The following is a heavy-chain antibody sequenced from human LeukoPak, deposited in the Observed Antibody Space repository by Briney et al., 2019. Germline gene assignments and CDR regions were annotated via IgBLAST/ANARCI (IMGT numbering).Heavy chain of an antibody. V-gene: IGHV1-69*04. CDR1: GGTFSSYA. D-gene: IGHD4-17*01. CDR3: ARYHGDSSYYYYYGMDV. J-gene: IGHJ6*02. Sequence: ASVKVSCKASGGTFSSYAISWVRQAPGKGLEWMGRIIPILGRANYAQKFQGRVTITADKSTSTAYMELSSLRSEDTAVYYCARYHGDSSYYYYYGMDVWGQGTTVTVSS. CDR2: IIPILGRA.